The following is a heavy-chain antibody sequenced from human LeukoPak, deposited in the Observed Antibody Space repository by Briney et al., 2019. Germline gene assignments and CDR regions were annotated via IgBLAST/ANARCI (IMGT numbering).Heavy chain of an antibody. CDR2: IYYSGST. V-gene: IGHV4-59*08. D-gene: IGHD5-18*01. CDR1: GGSISSYY. CDR3: VRFGHSYGLDY. Sequence: SETLSLTCTVSGGSISSYYWSWIRQPPGKGLEWIGYIYYSGSTNYNPSLKSRVTISVDTSKNQFSLKLSSVTAADTAVYYCVRFGHSYGLDYWGQGTLVTVSS. J-gene: IGHJ4*02.